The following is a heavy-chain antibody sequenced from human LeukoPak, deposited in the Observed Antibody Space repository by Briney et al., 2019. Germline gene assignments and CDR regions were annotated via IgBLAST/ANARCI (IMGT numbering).Heavy chain of an antibody. J-gene: IGHJ2*01. D-gene: IGHD2-8*01. V-gene: IGHV4-39*01. Sequence: SETLSLTCTVSGGSISSSSYYWGWIRQPPGKGLEWIGSIYYSGCTYYNPSLKSRVTISVDTSKNQFSLKLSSVTAADTAVYYCARHRPFGDSTNDGYWYFDLWGRGTLVTVSS. CDR2: IYYSGCT. CDR3: ARHRPFGDSTNDGYWYFDL. CDR1: GGSISSSSYY.